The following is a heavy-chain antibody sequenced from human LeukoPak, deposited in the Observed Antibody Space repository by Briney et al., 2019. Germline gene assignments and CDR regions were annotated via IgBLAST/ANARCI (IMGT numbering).Heavy chain of an antibody. CDR1: GFTFSLYT. Sequence: GGSATLFCAASGFTFSLYTMNWIRQAPGKGLQWVSTIGAGGDVHYSDSVKGRFTISRDNGRNSLYLQMNSLTDEDTAVYYCARDTLHTAHFDYWGQG. CDR2: IGAGGDV. CDR3: ARDTLHTAHFDY. J-gene: IGHJ4*02. V-gene: IGHV3-69-1*01. D-gene: IGHD5-18*01.